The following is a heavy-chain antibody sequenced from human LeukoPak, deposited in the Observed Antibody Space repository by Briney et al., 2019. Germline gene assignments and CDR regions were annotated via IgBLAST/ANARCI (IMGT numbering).Heavy chain of an antibody. CDR1: GYTFTSYY. Sequence: ASVKVSCKASGYTFTSYYMHWVRQAPGQGLEWMGIINPSGGSTSYAQKFQGRVTMTRDMSTSTVYMELSSLRSEDTAVYYCARDEYYDSTGYYYGDGAFDYWGQGTLVTVSS. V-gene: IGHV1-46*01. D-gene: IGHD3-22*01. J-gene: IGHJ4*02. CDR3: ARDEYYDSTGYYYGDGAFDY. CDR2: INPSGGST.